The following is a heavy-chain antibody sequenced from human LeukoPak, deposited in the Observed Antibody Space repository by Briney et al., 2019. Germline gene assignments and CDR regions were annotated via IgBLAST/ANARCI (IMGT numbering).Heavy chain of an antibody. V-gene: IGHV3-53*01. D-gene: IGHD5-24*01. CDR2: IYSGGST. CDR1: GFIVSSNY. CDR3: ARLGGYNYYFDY. Sequence: GGSLRLSCAASGFIVSSNYMSWVRQAPGKGLEWVSVIYSGGSTYYADSVKGRFTISRDNSKNTLYLQMNSLRAEDTAVYYCARLGGYNYYFDYWGQGTLVTVSS. J-gene: IGHJ4*02.